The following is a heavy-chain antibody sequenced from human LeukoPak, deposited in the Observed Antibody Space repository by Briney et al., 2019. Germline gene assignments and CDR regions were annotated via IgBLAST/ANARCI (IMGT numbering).Heavy chain of an antibody. D-gene: IGHD5-18*01. Sequence: PEGSLRLSCEASGFTFGSHASYWVRQAPGKGLEWVAGIFGSGGSPHYADSVKGRFTISRDNSRNTVYLQINSMRADDTAVYYCGKTTVGYSSGQKPAWPVDYWGQGTLVTVSS. CDR2: IFGSGGSP. V-gene: IGHV3-23*01. CDR1: GFTFGSHA. CDR3: GKTTVGYSSGQKPAWPVDY. J-gene: IGHJ4*02.